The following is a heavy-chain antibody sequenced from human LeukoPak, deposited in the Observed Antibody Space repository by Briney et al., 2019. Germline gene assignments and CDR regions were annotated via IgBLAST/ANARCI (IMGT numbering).Heavy chain of an antibody. V-gene: IGHV4-59*08. CDR3: ARLAIPLLWFGEFRGFDP. Sequence: PSETLSLTCTVSGGSISSYYWSWIRQPPGKGLEWIGYIYYSGSTNYNPSLKSRVTISVDTSKSQFSLKLSSVTAADTAVYYCARLAIPLLWFGEFRGFDPWGQGTLVTVSS. CDR2: IYYSGST. CDR1: GGSISSYY. D-gene: IGHD3-10*01. J-gene: IGHJ5*02.